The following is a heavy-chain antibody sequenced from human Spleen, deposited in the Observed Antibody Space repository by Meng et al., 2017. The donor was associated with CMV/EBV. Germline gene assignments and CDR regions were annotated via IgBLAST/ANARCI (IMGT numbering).Heavy chain of an antibody. CDR1: GFTFDDFA. CDR2: ISGNTGFT. J-gene: IGHJ5*02. Sequence: SLKISCAASGFTFDDFAMHWVRQTPGEGLQWVSGISGNTGFTGYADSVKGRFTISRDNAKNSLNLQMNSLRAEDTAVYYCVRDRGWFDPWGQGTLVTVSS. V-gene: IGHV3-9*01. CDR3: VRDRGWFDP. D-gene: IGHD3-16*01.